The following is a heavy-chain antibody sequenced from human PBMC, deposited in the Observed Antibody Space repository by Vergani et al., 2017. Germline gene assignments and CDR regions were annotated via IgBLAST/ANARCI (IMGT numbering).Heavy chain of an antibody. CDR3: ARDHRLFDP. Sequence: QVQLQESGPGLVKPSETLSLTCTVSGGSISSYYWSWIRQPPGKGLEWIGYIYYSGSTNYNPSLKSRVTISVDTSKNQFSLKLSSVTAADTAVYYCARDHRLFDPWGQGTLVTVSS. J-gene: IGHJ5*02. CDR1: GGSISSYY. CDR2: IYYSGST. V-gene: IGHV4-59*01.